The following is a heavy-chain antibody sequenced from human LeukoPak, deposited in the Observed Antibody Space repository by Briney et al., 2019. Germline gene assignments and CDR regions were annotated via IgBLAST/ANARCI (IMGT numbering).Heavy chain of an antibody. V-gene: IGHV4-59*01. D-gene: IGHD6-13*01. CDR1: DDSITLYY. CDR3: ARAARQQLVFDY. CDR2: IDHTGIT. Sequence: SETLSLTCTVSDDSITLYYWSWIRQPPGKGLEWIGYIDHTGITNYNPSLNSRVTISRDTSKNHFSLELISATAADTAVYYCARAARQQLVFDYGAREPRVPVS. J-gene: IGHJ4*02.